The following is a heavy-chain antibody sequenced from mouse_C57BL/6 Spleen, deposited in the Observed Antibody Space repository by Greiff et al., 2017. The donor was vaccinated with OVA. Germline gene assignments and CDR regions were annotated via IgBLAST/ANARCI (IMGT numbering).Heavy chain of an antibody. CDR2: INPGSGGT. CDR1: GYAFTNYL. CDR3: ARSGGYYPYWYFDV. J-gene: IGHJ1*03. Sequence: QVHVKQSGAELVRPGTSVKVSCKASGYAFTNYLIEWVKQRPGQGLEWIGVINPGSGGTNYNEKFKGKATLTADKSSSTAYMQLSSLTSEDSAVYFCARSGGYYPYWYFDVWGTGTTVTVSS. D-gene: IGHD2-3*01. V-gene: IGHV1-54*01.